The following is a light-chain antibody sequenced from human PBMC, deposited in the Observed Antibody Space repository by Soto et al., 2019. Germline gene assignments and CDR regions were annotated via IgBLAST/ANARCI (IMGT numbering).Light chain of an antibody. CDR3: QSYDSSLSVYV. J-gene: IGLJ1*01. V-gene: IGLV1-40*01. CDR2: GNS. CDR1: SSNIGAGYD. Sequence: QPVLTQPPSVSGAPGQRVTISCTGSSSNIGAGYDVHWYQQLPGTAPKLLIYGNSNRPSGVPDRFSGSKSGTSASLAITGLQDEDEADYYCQSYDSSLSVYVFGTGTKVTVL.